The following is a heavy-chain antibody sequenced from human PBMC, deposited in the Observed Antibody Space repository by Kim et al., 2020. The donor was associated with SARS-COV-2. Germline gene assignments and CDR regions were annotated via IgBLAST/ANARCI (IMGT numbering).Heavy chain of an antibody. CDR1: GYSFTSYW. J-gene: IGHJ4*02. D-gene: IGHD3-9*01. CDR2: IYPGDSDT. CDR3: ARVEVDILTGYRPFHFDY. Sequence: GESLKISCKGSGYSFTSYWIGWVRQMPGKGLEWMGIIYPGDSDTRYSPSFQGQVTISDDKSISNAYLQWSSLKASDTAMYYCARVEVDILTGYRPFHFDYWGQGTLVTVSS. V-gene: IGHV5-51*01.